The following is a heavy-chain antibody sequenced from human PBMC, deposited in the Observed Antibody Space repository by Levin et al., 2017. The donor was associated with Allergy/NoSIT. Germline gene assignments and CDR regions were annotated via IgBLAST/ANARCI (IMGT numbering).Heavy chain of an antibody. CDR1: GFTFSSYG. V-gene: IGHV3-30*18. D-gene: IGHD2-15*01. CDR2: ISYDGSNK. J-gene: IGHJ6*02. CDR3: AKDKEGYCSGGSCPTYGMDV. Sequence: PGGSLRLSCAASGFTFSSYGMHWVRQAPGKGLEWVAVISYDGSNKYYADSVKGRFTISRDNSKNTLYLQMNSLRAEDTAVYYCAKDKEGYCSGGSCPTYGMDVWGQGTTVTVSS.